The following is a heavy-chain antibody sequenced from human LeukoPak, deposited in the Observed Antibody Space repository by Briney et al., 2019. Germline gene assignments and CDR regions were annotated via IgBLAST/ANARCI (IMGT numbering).Heavy chain of an antibody. CDR3: ARGINYYDSPPGY. J-gene: IGHJ4*02. CDR2: INHSGST. D-gene: IGHD3-22*01. CDR1: GGSFSGYY. Sequence: SETLSLTCAVYGGSFSGYYWSWIRQPPRKGLEWIGEINHSGSTNYNPSLKSRVTISVDTSKNQFSLKLSSVTAADTAVYYCARGINYYDSPPGYWGQGTLVTVSS. V-gene: IGHV4-34*01.